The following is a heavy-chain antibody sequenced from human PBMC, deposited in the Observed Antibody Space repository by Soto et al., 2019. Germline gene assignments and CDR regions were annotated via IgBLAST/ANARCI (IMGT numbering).Heavy chain of an antibody. CDR3: ARHVHSSSWGIDV. CDR1: GGSISSYY. J-gene: IGHJ6*02. CDR2: FYDSGST. D-gene: IGHD6-13*01. V-gene: IGHV4-59*08. Sequence: PSETLSLTCTVSGGSISSYYWSWIRQPPGKGLEWIGYFYDSGSTNNNPSLKSRVPISVDTSKNQFFVKLTSVIAADTAMYYCARHVHSSSWGIDVWGQGTTVSVSS.